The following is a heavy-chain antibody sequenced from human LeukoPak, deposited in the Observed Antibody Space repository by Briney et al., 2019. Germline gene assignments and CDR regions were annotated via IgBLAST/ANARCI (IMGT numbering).Heavy chain of an antibody. D-gene: IGHD5-24*01. V-gene: IGHV3-73*01. Sequence: GGTLRLSCVASGFTFSDSAMHWVRQASGKGLEWVGRIRNKGNNYATAFAASVKGRFTISRDDSKNTAYLQMNSLKTEDTAVYYCSREVDGDGYNSDWGQGTLVTVSS. CDR2: IRNKGNNYAT. CDR1: GFTFSDSA. CDR3: SREVDGDGYNSD. J-gene: IGHJ4*02.